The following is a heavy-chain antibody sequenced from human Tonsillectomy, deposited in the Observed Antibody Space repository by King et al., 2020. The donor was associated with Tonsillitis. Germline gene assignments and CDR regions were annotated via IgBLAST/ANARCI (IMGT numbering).Heavy chain of an antibody. CDR3: TRNYVWGSYPSVPYYFDN. J-gene: IGHJ4*02. Sequence: EVQLVESGGGSVQPGRSLRLSCTTSGFIFGDYAVSWVRQAQGKGLEWVGFIRSKAYGGTTEYAASVKGRFTISRDDSKTIAYLQMNSLKTEDTAVYYCTRNYVWGSYPSVPYYFDNWGQGTLVTVSS. CDR2: IRSKAYGGTT. D-gene: IGHD3-16*02. CDR1: GFIFGDYA. V-gene: IGHV3-49*04.